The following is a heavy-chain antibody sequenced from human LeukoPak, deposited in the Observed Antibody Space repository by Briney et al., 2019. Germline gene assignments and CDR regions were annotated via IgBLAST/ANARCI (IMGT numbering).Heavy chain of an antibody. D-gene: IGHD2-8*01. CDR3: ARESAGYCTNGVCYLFDY. Sequence: PGGSLRLSCAASGFTFSSYEMNWVRQAPGKGLEWVSHISSSGSTIYYADSVKGRFTISRDNAKNSLYLQMNSLRAEDTAVYYCARESAGYCTNGVCYLFDYWGQGTLVTVSS. CDR1: GFTFSSYE. CDR2: ISSSGSTI. J-gene: IGHJ4*02. V-gene: IGHV3-48*03.